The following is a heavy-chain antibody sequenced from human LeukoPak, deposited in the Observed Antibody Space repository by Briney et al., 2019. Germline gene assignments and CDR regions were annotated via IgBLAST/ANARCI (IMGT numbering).Heavy chain of an antibody. CDR1: GFTVSSNY. J-gene: IGHJ6*03. Sequence: QTWGSLRLSCAASGFTVSSNYMSWVRQAPGKGLEWVSVIYSGGSTYYADSVKGRFTISRDNSKNTLYLQMNSLRAEDTAVYYCARVAGGHGSGSYYLERDYYYYMDVWGKGTTVTISS. CDR2: IYSGGST. V-gene: IGHV3-53*01. D-gene: IGHD3-10*01. CDR3: ARVAGGHGSGSYYLERDYYYYMDV.